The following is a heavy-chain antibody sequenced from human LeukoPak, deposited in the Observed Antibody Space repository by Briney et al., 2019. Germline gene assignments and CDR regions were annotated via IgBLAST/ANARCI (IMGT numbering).Heavy chain of an antibody. Sequence: PSETLSLTCAVYGGSFSGYYWSWIRQPPGKGLEWIEEINHSGSTNYNPSLKSRVTISVDTSKNQFSLKLSSVTAADTAVYYCARLGPGWTNYYKLRFFAFDIWGQGTMVTVSS. V-gene: IGHV4-34*01. J-gene: IGHJ3*02. CDR1: GGSFSGYY. D-gene: IGHD3-3*01. CDR3: ARLGPGWTNYYKLRFFAFDI. CDR2: INHSGST.